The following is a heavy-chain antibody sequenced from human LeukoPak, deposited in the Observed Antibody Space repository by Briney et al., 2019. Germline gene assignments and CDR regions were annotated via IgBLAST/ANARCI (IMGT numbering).Heavy chain of an antibody. CDR3: ASFPWERRPT. CDR1: GFTFSSYS. Sequence: PGGSLRLSCAASGFTFSSYSMNWVRQAPGKGLEWVSYITSGSDTIYYADSVKGRFTISRDNAKNSLYLQMNSLRAEDTAVYYCASFPWERRPTWGQGTLVTVSS. D-gene: IGHD1-26*01. CDR2: ITSGSDTI. V-gene: IGHV3-48*01. J-gene: IGHJ4*02.